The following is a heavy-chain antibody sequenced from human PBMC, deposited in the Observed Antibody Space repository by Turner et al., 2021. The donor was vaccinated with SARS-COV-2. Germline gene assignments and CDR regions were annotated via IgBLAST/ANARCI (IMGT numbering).Heavy chain of an antibody. J-gene: IGHJ6*03. D-gene: IGHD3-16*01. Sequence: QVQLVESGGGVVQPGRSLRLSCAASGFTFSSYGMHWVRQAPGKGLEWVAVISNDGSNKYYADSVKGRFTISRNNSKNTLYLQMNSLRTEDTAVYYCAGGLGGNYYYMDVWGKGTTVTVSS. V-gene: IGHV3-30*03. CDR3: AGGLGGNYYYMDV. CDR1: GFTFSSYG. CDR2: ISNDGSNK.